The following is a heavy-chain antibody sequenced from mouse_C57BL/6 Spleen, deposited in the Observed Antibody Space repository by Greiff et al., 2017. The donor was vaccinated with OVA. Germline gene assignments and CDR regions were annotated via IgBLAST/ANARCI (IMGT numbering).Heavy chain of an antibody. CDR2: ISSGSSTI. Sequence: EVKVVESGGGLVKPGGSLKLSCAASGFTFSDYGMHWVRQAPEKGLEWVAYISSGSSTIYYADTVKGRFTISRDNAKNTLFLQMTSLRSEDTAMYYCAVYYSNYGFAYWGQGTLVTVSA. J-gene: IGHJ3*01. CDR3: AVYYSNYGFAY. CDR1: GFTFSDYG. V-gene: IGHV5-17*01. D-gene: IGHD2-5*01.